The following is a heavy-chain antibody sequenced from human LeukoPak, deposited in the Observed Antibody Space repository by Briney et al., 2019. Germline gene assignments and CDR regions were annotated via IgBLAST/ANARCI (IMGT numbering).Heavy chain of an antibody. D-gene: IGHD2-2*01. CDR1: GGSISSGGYY. CDR2: IYYSGST. CDR3: ARECSSTSCAPV. V-gene: IGHV4-31*03. J-gene: IGHJ4*02. Sequence: SQTLSLTCTVSGGSISSGGYYWSWLRQHPGTGLERIGYIYYSGSTYYNPSLKSRVTISVDTSKNQFSLKLSSVTAADTAVYYCARECSSTSCAPVWGQGTLVTVSS.